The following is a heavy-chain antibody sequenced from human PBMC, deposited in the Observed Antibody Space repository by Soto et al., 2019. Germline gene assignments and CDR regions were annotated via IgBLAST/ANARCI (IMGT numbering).Heavy chain of an antibody. J-gene: IGHJ3*02. CDR3: ARIRPYSSNWYAAFDI. CDR2: ISNDGSNK. D-gene: IGHD6-13*01. Sequence: QVQLVESGGGAVQPGRSLRLSCAASGFTFSNYAMHWVRQAPGKGLEWVAVISNDGSNKYYADSVKGRFTISRDNSKNTLYLQMNSLRAEDTAVYYCARIRPYSSNWYAAFDIWGQGTMVTVSS. CDR1: GFTFSNYA. V-gene: IGHV3-30-3*01.